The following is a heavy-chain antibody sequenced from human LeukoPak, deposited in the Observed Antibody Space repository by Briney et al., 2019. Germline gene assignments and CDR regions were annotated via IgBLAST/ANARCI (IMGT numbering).Heavy chain of an antibody. CDR1: GGSISSYY. CDR2: IYCSGST. V-gene: IGHV4-59*08. J-gene: IGHJ6*02. Sequence: SETLSLTCTVSGGSISSYYWSWIRQPPGKGLEWIGYIYCSGSTNYNPSLKSRVTISVDTSKNQFSLKLSSVTAADAAVYYCARADGRSYYGMDVWGQGTTVTVSS. CDR3: ARADGRSYYGMDV. D-gene: IGHD3-3*01.